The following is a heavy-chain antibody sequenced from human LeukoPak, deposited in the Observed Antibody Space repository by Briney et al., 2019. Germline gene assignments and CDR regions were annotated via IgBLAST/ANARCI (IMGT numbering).Heavy chain of an antibody. D-gene: IGHD6-6*01. CDR2: IYTSGST. CDR1: GGSISSYY. CDR3: ARLFEYSSSSPRYYYYYMDV. Sequence: SETLSLTCTVSGGSISSYYWSWIRQPPGKGLEGIGYIYTSGSTNYNPSLKSRVTISVDTSKNQFSLKLSSVTAADTAVYYCARLFEYSSSSPRYYYYYMDVWGKGTTVTVSS. V-gene: IGHV4-4*09. J-gene: IGHJ6*03.